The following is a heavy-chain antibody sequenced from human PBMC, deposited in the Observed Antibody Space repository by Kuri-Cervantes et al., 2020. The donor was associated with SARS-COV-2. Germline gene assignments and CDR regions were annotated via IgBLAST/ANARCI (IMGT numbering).Heavy chain of an antibody. CDR1: GDSMSSYY. D-gene: IGHD2-8*01. Sequence: GSLRLSCTVSGDSMSSYYWSWIRQPPGKGLEWIGEINHSGSTNYNPSLKSRATISVDTSKNQYSLKLSSVTAADTAVYYCATVLMVYAIGGMDVWGQGTTVTVSS. CDR3: ATVLMVYAIGGMDV. J-gene: IGHJ6*02. CDR2: INHSGST. V-gene: IGHV4-34*01.